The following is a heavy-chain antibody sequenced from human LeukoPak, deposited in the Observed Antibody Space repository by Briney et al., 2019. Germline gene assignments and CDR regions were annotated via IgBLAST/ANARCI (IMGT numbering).Heavy chain of an antibody. J-gene: IGHJ4*02. CDR1: GYSFTSYW. V-gene: IGHV5-51*01. D-gene: IGHD3-10*01. Sequence: GESLQISCKGSGYSFTSYWIGWVRQMPGKGLEWMGIIYPGDSQSRYSPSFQGQVTISADKSISTAYLQWSSLKASDTAMYCCARLSPYGSGSYWGQGTLVTVSS. CDR3: ARLSPYGSGSY. CDR2: IYPGDSQS.